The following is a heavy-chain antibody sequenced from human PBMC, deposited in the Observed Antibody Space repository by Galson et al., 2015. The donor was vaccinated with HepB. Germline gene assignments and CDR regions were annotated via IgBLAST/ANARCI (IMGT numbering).Heavy chain of an antibody. Sequence: SLRLSCAASGFTFSSYNMNWVRQAPGKGLDWISYISATGTTIDYADSVKGRFTISRDNDKNSLYPQMNSLRVEDTAVYYCARDSRATFGEPNWFDPWGQGTLVIISS. CDR3: ARDSRATFGEPNWFDP. D-gene: IGHD3-3*01. J-gene: IGHJ5*02. CDR1: GFTFSSYN. V-gene: IGHV3-48*03. CDR2: ISATGTTI.